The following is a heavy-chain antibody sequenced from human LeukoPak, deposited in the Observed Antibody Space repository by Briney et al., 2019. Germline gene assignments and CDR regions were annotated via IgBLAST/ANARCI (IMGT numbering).Heavy chain of an antibody. Sequence: GGSLRLSCAASGFTFSSYGMHWVRQAPGKGLEWVAVISYDGSSKYYADSVKGRFTISRDNSKNTLFLQMNSLRAEDTAVYYCAKDHKYYFDSSTYYEYYFDYWGQGTLVTVSS. CDR3: AKDHKYYFDSSTYYEYYFDY. J-gene: IGHJ4*02. CDR1: GFTFSSYG. V-gene: IGHV3-30*18. D-gene: IGHD3-22*01. CDR2: ISYDGSSK.